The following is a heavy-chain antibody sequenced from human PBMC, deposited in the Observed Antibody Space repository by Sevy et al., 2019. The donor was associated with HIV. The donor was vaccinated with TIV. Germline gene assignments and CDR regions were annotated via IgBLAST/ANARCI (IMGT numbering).Heavy chain of an antibody. CDR3: AKDAFYGDYVNYYYYYMDV. V-gene: IGHV3-23*01. J-gene: IGHJ6*03. Sequence: GGSLRLSCAASGFTFSSYAMSWVRQAPEKGLEWVSAFSGSGGSTNYADSVKGRFTISRDNSKNTLYLQMNSLRAEDTAVYYCAKDAFYGDYVNYYYYYMDVWGKGTTVTVSS. CDR1: GFTFSSYA. CDR2: FSGSGGST. D-gene: IGHD4-17*01.